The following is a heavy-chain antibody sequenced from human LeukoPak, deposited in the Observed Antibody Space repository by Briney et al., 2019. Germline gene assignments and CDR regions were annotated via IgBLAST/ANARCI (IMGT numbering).Heavy chain of an antibody. Sequence: GGSLRLSCAASGFTFSSYAMSWVRQAPGKGLVWVSRINSDGSSTSYADSVKGRFTISRDNAKNTLYLQMNSLRAEDTAVYYCARDRNQWNYYYYGMDVWGQGTTVTVSS. D-gene: IGHD1-14*01. CDR2: INSDGSST. V-gene: IGHV3-74*01. J-gene: IGHJ6*02. CDR1: GFTFSSYA. CDR3: ARDRNQWNYYYYGMDV.